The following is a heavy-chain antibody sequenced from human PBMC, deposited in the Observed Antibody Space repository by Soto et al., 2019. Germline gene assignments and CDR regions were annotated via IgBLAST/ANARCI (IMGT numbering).Heavy chain of an antibody. V-gene: IGHV3-74*01. Sequence: GGSLRLSCAASGFTFSNYWMHWVRQAPGKGLVWVSRINSDGSRTNYADSVKGRFTISRDNAKNTLCLQMNSLRAEDTAVYYCAKDTLVYNYYYYGMDVWGQGTTVTGS. CDR3: AKDTLVYNYYYYGMDV. CDR2: INSDGSRT. J-gene: IGHJ6*02. CDR1: GFTFSNYW. D-gene: IGHD2-8*01.